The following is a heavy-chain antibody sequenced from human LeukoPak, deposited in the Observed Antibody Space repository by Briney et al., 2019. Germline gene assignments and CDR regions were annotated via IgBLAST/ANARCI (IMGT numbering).Heavy chain of an antibody. J-gene: IGHJ4*02. V-gene: IGHV1-69*05. CDR2: IIPIFGTA. CDR3: ARDSLGYDSSGYYFRGFDY. D-gene: IGHD3-22*01. Sequence: ASVKVSCKASGYTFTGYYMHWVRQAPGQGLEWVGRIIPIFGTANYAQKFQGRVTITTDESTSTAYMELSSLRSEDTAVYYCARDSLGYDSSGYYFRGFDYWGQGTLVTVSS. CDR1: GYTFTGYY.